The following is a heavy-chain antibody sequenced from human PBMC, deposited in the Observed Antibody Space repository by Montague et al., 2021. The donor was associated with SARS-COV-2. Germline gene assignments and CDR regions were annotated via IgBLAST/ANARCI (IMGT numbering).Heavy chain of an antibody. CDR2: INHSGSA. CDR3: ARVRFYGSGTSLGMDV. Sequence: SETLSLTCAVYGGSFSGYYWSWIRQPPGKGLEWIGYINHSGSANYNPSLKSRVTISVDTSKNQFSLKLSSVTAADTAVYYCARVRFYGSGTSLGMDVWGQGTMVTVSS. CDR1: GGSFSGYY. J-gene: IGHJ6*02. V-gene: IGHV4-34*01. D-gene: IGHD3-10*01.